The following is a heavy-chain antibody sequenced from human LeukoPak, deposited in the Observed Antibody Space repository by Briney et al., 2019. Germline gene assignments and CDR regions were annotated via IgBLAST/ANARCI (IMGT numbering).Heavy chain of an antibody. Sequence: GGSLRLSCAASGFTFSRYSMSWVRQAPGKGLEWVSYISSSSRTSGSSTIYYADSVKGRFTISRDNAKNSLYLQMNSLTDEDTAVYYCANRGTPGTWYFLDYWGQGTLVTVSS. CDR2: ISSSSRTSGSSTI. V-gene: IGHV3-48*02. CDR3: ANRGTPGTWYFLDY. CDR1: GFTFSRYS. D-gene: IGHD6-13*01. J-gene: IGHJ4*02.